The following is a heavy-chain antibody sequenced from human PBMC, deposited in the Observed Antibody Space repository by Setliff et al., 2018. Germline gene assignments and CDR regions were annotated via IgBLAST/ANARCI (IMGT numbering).Heavy chain of an antibody. CDR1: GYTFTSYG. Sequence: ASVKVSCKASGYTFTSYGISWVRQAPGQGLEWMGYISAYNGHTNYAEKFQGRIAMTTDTSTNTAYMELRNLRSDDTAVYYCARDTPPRYTGYSDGWAPFDFWGQGTLVTVSS. D-gene: IGHD6-19*01. CDR3: ARDTPPRYTGYSDGWAPFDF. J-gene: IGHJ4*02. V-gene: IGHV1-18*01. CDR2: ISAYNGHT.